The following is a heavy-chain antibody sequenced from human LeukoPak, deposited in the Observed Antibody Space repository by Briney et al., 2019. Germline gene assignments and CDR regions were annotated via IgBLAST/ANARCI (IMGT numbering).Heavy chain of an antibody. CDR1: GGTFSSYA. D-gene: IGHD6-13*01. CDR3: ASTFWYGSSWYPPMDDAFDI. Sequence: SVKVSCKASGGTFSSYAISWVRQAPGQGLEWMGRIIPILGIANYAQKFQGRVTITADKSTSTAYMELSSLRSEDTAVYYCASTFWYGSSWYPPMDDAFDIWGQGTMVTVSS. V-gene: IGHV1-69*04. J-gene: IGHJ3*02. CDR2: IIPILGIA.